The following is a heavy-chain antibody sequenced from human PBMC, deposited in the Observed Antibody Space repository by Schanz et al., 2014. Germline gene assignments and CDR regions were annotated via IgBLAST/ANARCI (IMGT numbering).Heavy chain of an antibody. D-gene: IGHD3-22*01. V-gene: IGHV3-23*04. CDR2: IVGGGGRT. CDR1: GFTFRVFA. CDR3: AKSYDTSGYSGFDY. Sequence: VQLVESGGGGVQPGGSLRLSCSASGFTFRVFAMNWVRQAPGKGLEWISSIVGGGGRTYYADSVKGRFTISRDNSKNTLYLQMNSLGVEDTAVYFCAKSYDTSGYSGFDYWGQGTLVTVSA. J-gene: IGHJ4*02.